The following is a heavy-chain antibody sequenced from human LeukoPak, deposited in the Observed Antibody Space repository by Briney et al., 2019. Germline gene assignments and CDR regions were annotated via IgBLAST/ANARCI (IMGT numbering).Heavy chain of an antibody. CDR1: GGSISSSSYY. V-gene: IGHV4-39*07. Sequence: SETLSLTCTVSGGSISSSSYYWGWIRQPPGKGLEWIGSIYYSGSTYYNPSLKSRVTISVDTSKNQFSLKLSSVTAADTAVYYCARAPAFLLMDVWGQGTTVTVSS. CDR2: IYYSGST. J-gene: IGHJ6*02. CDR3: ARAPAFLLMDV.